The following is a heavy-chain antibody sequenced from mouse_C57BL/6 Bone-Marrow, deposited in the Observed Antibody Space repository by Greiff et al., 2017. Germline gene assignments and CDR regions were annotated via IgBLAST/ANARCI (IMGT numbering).Heavy chain of an antibody. CDR3: TSALYYGYDGYAMDY. D-gene: IGHD2-2*01. CDR1: GFTFSSYA. J-gene: IGHJ4*01. CDR2: ISSGGDYI. Sequence: EVQLQQSGEGLVKPGGSLKLSCAASGFTFSSYAMSWVRQTPEKRLEWVAYISSGGDYIYYADTVKGRFTISRDNARNTLYLQMSSLKSEDTAMYYCTSALYYGYDGYAMDYWGQGTSVTVSS. V-gene: IGHV5-9-1*02.